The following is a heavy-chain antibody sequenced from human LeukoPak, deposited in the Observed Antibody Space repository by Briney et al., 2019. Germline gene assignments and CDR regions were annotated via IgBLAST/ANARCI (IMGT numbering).Heavy chain of an antibody. CDR1: GASINSYY. J-gene: IGHJ4*02. D-gene: IGHD3-22*01. Sequence: SETLSLTCTVSGASINSYYWSWVRQPPGKGLEWIGYIYYSGSTNNNPSLKSRVTISLDTSKNQFSLKLSSVTAADTAVYYCARHRLSGYYDTGGHYNFDYWGQGTLVTVSS. V-gene: IGHV4-59*08. CDR3: ARHRLSGYYDTGGHYNFDY. CDR2: IYYSGST.